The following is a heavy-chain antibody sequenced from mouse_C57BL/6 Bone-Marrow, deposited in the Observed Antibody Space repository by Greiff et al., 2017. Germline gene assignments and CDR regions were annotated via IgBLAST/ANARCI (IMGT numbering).Heavy chain of an antibody. CDR2: IDPSDSYT. V-gene: IGHV1-50*01. Sequence: QVQLQQPGAELVKPGASVKLSCKASGYTFTSYWMQWVKQRPGQGLEWIGEIDPSDSYTTYNQKFKGKATLTVDTSSSTAYMQLSSLTSEDSAVYYCARDAYWGQGTTLTVSS. CDR1: GYTFTSYW. CDR3: ARDAY. J-gene: IGHJ2*01.